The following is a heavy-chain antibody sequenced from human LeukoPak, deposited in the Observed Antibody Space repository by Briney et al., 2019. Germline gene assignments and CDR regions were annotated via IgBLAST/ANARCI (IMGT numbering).Heavy chain of an antibody. Sequence: ASVKVSCKASGYTFTGYYMHWVRQAPGQGREWMGWISAYNGNTNYAQKLQGRVTMTTETSKSTAYMELRSLRSDDTAVYYCARGGDYYDSLDYWGQGTLVTVSS. D-gene: IGHD3-22*01. J-gene: IGHJ4*02. CDR3: ARGGDYYDSLDY. V-gene: IGHV1-18*04. CDR2: ISAYNGNT. CDR1: GYTFTGYY.